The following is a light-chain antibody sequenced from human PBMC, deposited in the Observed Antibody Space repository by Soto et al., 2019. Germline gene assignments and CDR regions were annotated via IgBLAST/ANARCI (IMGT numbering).Light chain of an antibody. CDR3: QQYNSYSGVYT. CDR1: QNVHRW. CDR2: MAS. J-gene: IGKJ2*01. Sequence: DVQMTQSPSTLSASVGDRVTITCRASQNVHRWLAWYQQKPGKAPKLLIYMASTLEGGVPSRFSGSGSGTEFTLTIDSLQPDDFATYYCQQYNSYSGVYTFGPGTKVDIK. V-gene: IGKV1-5*03.